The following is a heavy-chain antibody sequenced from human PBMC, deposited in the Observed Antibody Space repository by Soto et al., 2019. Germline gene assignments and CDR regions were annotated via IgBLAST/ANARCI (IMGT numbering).Heavy chain of an antibody. J-gene: IGHJ3*02. V-gene: IGHV3-23*01. CDR3: AKDFRYQLLVEPNIPNAFDI. CDR1: GFTFSSYA. Sequence: GGSLRLSCAASGFTFSSYAMSWVRQAPGKGLEWVSAISGSGGSTYYADSVKGRFTISRDNSKNTLYLQMNSLRAEDTAVYYCAKDFRYQLLVEPNIPNAFDIWGQGTMVTVSS. D-gene: IGHD2-2*01. CDR2: ISGSGGST.